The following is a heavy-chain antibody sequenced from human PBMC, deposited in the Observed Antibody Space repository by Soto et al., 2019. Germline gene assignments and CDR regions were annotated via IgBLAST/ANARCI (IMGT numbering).Heavy chain of an antibody. CDR1: GYTFTGYY. Sequence: ASVKVSCKASGYTFTGYYMHWVRQAPGQGLEWMGWINPNSGGTNYAQKFQGWVTMTRDTSISTAYMELSRLRSDDTAVYYCARDHRQSFGSGYSPYYFDYWGQGTLVTSPQ. J-gene: IGHJ4*02. D-gene: IGHD3-22*01. CDR3: ARDHRQSFGSGYSPYYFDY. CDR2: INPNSGGT. V-gene: IGHV1-2*04.